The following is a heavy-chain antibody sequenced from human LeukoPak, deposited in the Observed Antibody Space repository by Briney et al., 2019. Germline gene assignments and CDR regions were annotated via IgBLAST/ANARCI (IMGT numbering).Heavy chain of an antibody. CDR1: GFTFSNYA. CDR2: ISYDGSNK. J-gene: IGHJ4*02. D-gene: IGHD6-19*01. CDR3: AREPYSSGWYFSYYFDY. V-gene: IGHV3-30-3*01. Sequence: GGSLRLSCAASGFTFSNYAMHWVRQAPGKGLEWVSVISYDGSNKYYADSVKGRFTISRDNSKNTLYLQMNSLRAEDTAVYYCAREPYSSGWYFSYYFDYWGQGTLVTVSS.